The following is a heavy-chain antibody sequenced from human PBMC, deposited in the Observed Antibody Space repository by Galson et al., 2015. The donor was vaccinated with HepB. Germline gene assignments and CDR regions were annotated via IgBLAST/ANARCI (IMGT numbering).Heavy chain of an antibody. CDR1: GFTFSSYG. V-gene: IGHV3-33*01. CDR2: IWYDGSNK. Sequence: SLRLSCAASGFTFSSYGMHWVRQAPGKGLEWVAVIWYDGSNKYYADSVKGRFTISRDNSKNTLYLQMNSLRAEDTAVYYCARGTTFDGDQYYFDYWGQGTLVTVSS. D-gene: IGHD4-17*01. J-gene: IGHJ4*02. CDR3: ARGTTFDGDQYYFDY.